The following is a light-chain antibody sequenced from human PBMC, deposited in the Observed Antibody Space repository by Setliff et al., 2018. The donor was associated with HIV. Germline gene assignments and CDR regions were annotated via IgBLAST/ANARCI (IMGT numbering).Light chain of an antibody. CDR3: VLYMGSGISK. Sequence: QTVVTQQPSFSVSPGWTVTLTCGLSSCSVSTNYYPSWYQQTPGQPTRALIYNTKTPSSGVPARFSGSLFGNKAALTITGAKEDDESDYSCVLYMGSGISKFGGGTK. V-gene: IGLV8-61*01. CDR1: SCSVSTNYY. CDR2: NTK. J-gene: IGLJ2*01.